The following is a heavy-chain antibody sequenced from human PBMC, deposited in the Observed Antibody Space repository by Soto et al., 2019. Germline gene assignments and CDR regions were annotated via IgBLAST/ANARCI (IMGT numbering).Heavy chain of an antibody. D-gene: IGHD3-10*01. Sequence: ASVKVSCKASGYTFTSYGISWVRQAPGQGLEWMGWISAYNGNTNYAQKLQGRVTMTTDTSTSTAYMELRSLRSDDTAVYYCARYGSGSCGYYYYYMDVWGKGTTVTVSS. CDR1: GYTFTSYG. V-gene: IGHV1-18*01. CDR3: ARYGSGSCGYYYYYMDV. J-gene: IGHJ6*03. CDR2: ISAYNGNT.